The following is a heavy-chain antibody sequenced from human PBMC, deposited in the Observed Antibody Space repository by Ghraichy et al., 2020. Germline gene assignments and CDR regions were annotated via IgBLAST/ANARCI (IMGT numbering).Heavy chain of an antibody. CDR1: RGSVSSSSYY. J-gene: IGHJ6*02. CDR3: ARALNPLYYSGLGSPLMDV. CDR2: IHYRGST. D-gene: IGHD3-10*01. V-gene: IGHV4-61*01. Sequence: SETLSLTCTVSRGSVSSSSYYWSWIRQPPGKGLEWIGYIHYRGSTNYGPSLKSRVTISLDTSKNPVSLKLSSVTAADTAVYYCARALNPLYYSGLGSPLMDVWGQGTTVTVSS.